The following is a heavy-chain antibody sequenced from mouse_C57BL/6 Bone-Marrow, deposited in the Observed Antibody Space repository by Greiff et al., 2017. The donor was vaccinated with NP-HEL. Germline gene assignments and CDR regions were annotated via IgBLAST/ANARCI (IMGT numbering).Heavy chain of an antibody. Sequence: QVQLQQPGAELVRPGTSVKLSCKASGYTFTSYWMHWVKQRHGQGLEWIGVIDPSDSYTNYNQKFKGKATLTVDTSSSTAYMQLSSLTSEDSAVYYCARSTYYYGSSPYYFDYWGQGTTLTVSS. CDR2: IDPSDSYT. D-gene: IGHD1-1*01. CDR3: ARSTYYYGSSPYYFDY. V-gene: IGHV1-59*01. CDR1: GYTFTSYW. J-gene: IGHJ2*01.